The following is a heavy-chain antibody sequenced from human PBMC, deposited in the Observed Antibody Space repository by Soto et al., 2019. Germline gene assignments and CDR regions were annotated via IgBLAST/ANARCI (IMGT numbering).Heavy chain of an antibody. CDR1: GFTFGDYA. D-gene: IGHD6-13*01. Sequence: GGSLRLSCTASGFTFGDYAMSWFRQAPGKGLEWVGFIRSKAYGGTTEYAASVKGRFTISRDDSKSIAYLQMNSLKTEDTAVYYCTRGDSSWAYYYYGMGVWGQGTTVTVSS. J-gene: IGHJ6*02. V-gene: IGHV3-49*03. CDR3: TRGDSSWAYYYYGMGV. CDR2: IRSKAYGGTT.